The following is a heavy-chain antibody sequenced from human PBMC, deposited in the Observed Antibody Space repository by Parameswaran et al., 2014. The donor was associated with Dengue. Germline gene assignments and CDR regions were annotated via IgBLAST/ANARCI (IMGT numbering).Heavy chain of an antibody. CDR2: IYSGGST. Sequence: VRQAPGKGLEWVSVIYSGGSTYYADSVKGRFTISRDNSKNTLYLQMNSLRAEDTAVYYCARVRSELRFLEWSLDYWGQGTLVTVSS. V-gene: IGHV3-53*01. D-gene: IGHD3-3*01. J-gene: IGHJ4*02. CDR3: ARVRSELRFLEWSLDY.